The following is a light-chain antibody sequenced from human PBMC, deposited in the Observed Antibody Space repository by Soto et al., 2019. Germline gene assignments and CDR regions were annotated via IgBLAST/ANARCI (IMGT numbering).Light chain of an antibody. V-gene: IGLV1-51*01. Sequence: QSVMTQPPSVSAAPGQMVTISCSGSSSNIGGNSVSWSQQLPGTAPKLLIYDDDKRPSGIPDRFSGSKSGTSATLGITGFQTGDEADYYCGSWDSRLSDYVFGTGTKVTVL. CDR1: SSNIGGNS. CDR2: DDD. J-gene: IGLJ1*01. CDR3: GSWDSRLSDYV.